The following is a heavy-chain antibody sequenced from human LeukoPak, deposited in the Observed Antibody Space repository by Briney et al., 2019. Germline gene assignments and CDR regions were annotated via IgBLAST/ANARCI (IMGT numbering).Heavy chain of an antibody. CDR1: GDSVSSNSAA. V-gene: IGHV6-1*01. CDR2: TYYRSKWYN. Sequence: SQTLSLTCAISGDSVSSNSAAWNWIRQSPSRGLEWLGRTYYRSKWYNDYAVSVKSRITINSDTSKNQFSLKLSSVTAADTAVYYCARHHPNPYSGSYFDAFDIWGQGTMVTVSS. J-gene: IGHJ3*02. D-gene: IGHD1-26*01. CDR3: ARHHPNPYSGSYFDAFDI.